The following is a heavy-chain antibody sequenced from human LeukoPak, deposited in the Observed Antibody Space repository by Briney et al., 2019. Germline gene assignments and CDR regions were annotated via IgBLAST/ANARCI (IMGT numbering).Heavy chain of an antibody. Sequence: SETLSLTCTVSGYSISSGYYWGWIRQPPGKGLEWIGSIYHSGSTYYNPSLKSRVTISVDTSKNQFSLKLSSVTAADTAVYHCARAISGEKWYYDFWSGRNHNNWFDPWGQGTLVTVSS. CDR1: GYSISSGYY. CDR2: IYHSGST. V-gene: IGHV4-38-2*02. D-gene: IGHD3-3*01. CDR3: ARAISGEKWYYDFWSGRNHNNWFDP. J-gene: IGHJ5*02.